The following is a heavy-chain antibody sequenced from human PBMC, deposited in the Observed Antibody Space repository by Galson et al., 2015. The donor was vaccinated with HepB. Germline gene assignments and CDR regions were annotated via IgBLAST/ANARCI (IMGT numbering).Heavy chain of an antibody. D-gene: IGHD6-19*01. CDR2: ISYDGSNK. V-gene: IGHV3-30*04. CDR3: ARNPYSGWIYYYYYYGMDV. Sequence: SLRLSCAASGFTFSSYAMHWVRQAPGKGLEWVAVISYDGSNKYYADSVKGRFTISRDNSKSTLYLQMNSLRAEDTAVYYCARNPYSGWIYYYYYYGMDVWGQGTTVTVFS. J-gene: IGHJ6*02. CDR1: GFTFSSYA.